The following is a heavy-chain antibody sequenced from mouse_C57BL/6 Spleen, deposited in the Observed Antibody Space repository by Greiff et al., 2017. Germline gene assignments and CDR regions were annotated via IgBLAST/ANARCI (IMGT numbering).Heavy chain of an antibody. CDR3: ARGETKDYAMDY. Sequence: EVMLVESGGGLVKPGGSLKLSCAASGFTFSSYAMSWVRQTPDKRLEWVATISDGGSYTYYPDNVKGRFTISRDNAKNNLYLQMSHLKSEDTAMYYCARGETKDYAMDYWGQGTSVTVSS. CDR2: ISDGGSYT. V-gene: IGHV5-4*03. CDR1: GFTFSSYA. J-gene: IGHJ4*01. D-gene: IGHD1-3*01.